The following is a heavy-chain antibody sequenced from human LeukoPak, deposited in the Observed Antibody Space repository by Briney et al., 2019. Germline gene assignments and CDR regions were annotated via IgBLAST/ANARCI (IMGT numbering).Heavy chain of an antibody. CDR1: GGSFSGYY. Sequence: SETLSLTCAVYGGSFSGYYWSWIRQPPGEGLEWIREINHSGSTNYNPSLKSRVTISVDTSKNQFSLKLSSVTAADTAVYYCARVLVQGNGYSGYDEPFDYWGQGTLVTVSS. CDR3: ARVLVQGNGYSGYDEPFDY. CDR2: INHSGST. V-gene: IGHV4-34*01. J-gene: IGHJ4*02. D-gene: IGHD5-12*01.